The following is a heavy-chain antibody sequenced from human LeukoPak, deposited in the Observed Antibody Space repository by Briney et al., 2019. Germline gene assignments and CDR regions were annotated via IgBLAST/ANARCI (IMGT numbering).Heavy chain of an antibody. V-gene: IGHV1-3*04. CDR2: INTGNGNT. CDR3: ATRSESSYGGVFDF. CDR1: GYTFTRYA. Sequence: ASVKVSCKASGYTFTRYAMHWVRQAPGQSLDWMGWINTGNGNTKYSPKFQGRVTLSRDTSANTVYMEVTSLRSEDTAVYYCATRSESSYGGVFDFWGQGSLVTVSS. J-gene: IGHJ4*02. D-gene: IGHD3-10*01.